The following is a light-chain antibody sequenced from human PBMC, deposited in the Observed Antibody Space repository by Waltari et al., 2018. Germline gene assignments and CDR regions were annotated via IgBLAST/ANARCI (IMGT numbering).Light chain of an antibody. CDR1: SPNIGSNH. J-gene: IGLJ3*02. V-gene: IGLV1-51*01. CDR2: NNN. CDR3: ATWDTSLGDLWV. Sequence: QSVLTQPPSVSAAPGQTVTISCSGSSPNIGSNHVSWSQHLPRTAPKVLIYNNNARPSGIPDRFSGSTSGTSATLVITGLQTGDEADYYCATWDTSLGDLWVFGGGTRLTVL.